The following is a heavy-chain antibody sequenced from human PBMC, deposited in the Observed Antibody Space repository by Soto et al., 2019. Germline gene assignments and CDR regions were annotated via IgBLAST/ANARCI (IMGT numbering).Heavy chain of an antibody. Sequence: GASVKVSCKASGGTFSSYAISWVRQAPGQGLEWMGGIIPIFGTANYAQKFQGRVTITADKSTSTAYMELSSLRSEDTAVYYCASYLWGHSTAGTLNWFDPWGQGTLVTVS. J-gene: IGHJ5*02. CDR1: GGTFSSYA. V-gene: IGHV1-69*06. D-gene: IGHD6-13*01. CDR2: IIPIFGTA. CDR3: ASYLWGHSTAGTLNWFDP.